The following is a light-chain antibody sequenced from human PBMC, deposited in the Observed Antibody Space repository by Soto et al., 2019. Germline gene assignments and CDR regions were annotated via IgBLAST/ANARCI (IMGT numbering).Light chain of an antibody. J-gene: IGKJ1*01. CDR1: QSVSSN. CDR3: QQYNNWPPWT. Sequence: EILMTQSPATLSVSPGERATLSCRASQSVSSNLAWYQQKPGKAPRLLIYGASTRATGIPARFRGSGSGTEFIHTISSLQSDDFVVYYCQQYNNWPPWTFGPGTKVEIK. V-gene: IGKV3-15*01. CDR2: GAS.